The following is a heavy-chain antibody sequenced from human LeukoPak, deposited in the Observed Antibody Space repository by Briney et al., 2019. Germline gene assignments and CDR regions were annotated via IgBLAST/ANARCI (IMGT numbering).Heavy chain of an antibody. CDR2: ISSSGSTI. J-gene: IGHJ1*01. Sequence: PGGSLRLSCAASGFTFSDYYMSWIRQAPGKGLEWVSYISSSGSTIYYADSVKGRFTISRDNAKNSLYLQMNSLRAEDTAVYYCARYYYDSSGYYHAEYFQHWGQGTLVTVSS. D-gene: IGHD3-22*01. CDR3: ARYYYDSSGYYHAEYFQH. CDR1: GFTFSDYY. V-gene: IGHV3-11*01.